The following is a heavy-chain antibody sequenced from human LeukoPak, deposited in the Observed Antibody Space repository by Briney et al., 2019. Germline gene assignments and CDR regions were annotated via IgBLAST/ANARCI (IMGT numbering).Heavy chain of an antibody. J-gene: IGHJ6*04. D-gene: IGHD2-2*01. CDR3: ARGCSGTSCYSNPLDV. CDR2: ISAYNGNT. V-gene: IGHV1-18*01. CDR1: GYTFTSYG. Sequence: SVKVSCKASGYTFTSYGISWVRQAPGQGLEWMGWISAYNGNTNYAQKLQGRVTMTTDTSTSTAYMELRSLRSDDTAVYYCARGCSGTSCYSNPLDVWGKGTTVTVSS.